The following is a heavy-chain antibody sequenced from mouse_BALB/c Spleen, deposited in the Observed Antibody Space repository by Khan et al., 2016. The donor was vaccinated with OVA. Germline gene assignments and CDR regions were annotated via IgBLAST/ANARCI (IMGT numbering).Heavy chain of an antibody. Sequence: VRLQQSGTVLARPGASVKMSCKASGYIFTNYWMHWVKQRPGQGLEWIGGIYPGNSDTDYNQTFKDKAKLTAVTSASTAYMELSNRSKEDSAVYYCTREGYGASAYWGQGTLVTVSA. D-gene: IGHD1-1*01. CDR1: GYIFTNYW. CDR3: TREGYGASAY. CDR2: IYPGNSDT. V-gene: IGHV1-5*01. J-gene: IGHJ3*01.